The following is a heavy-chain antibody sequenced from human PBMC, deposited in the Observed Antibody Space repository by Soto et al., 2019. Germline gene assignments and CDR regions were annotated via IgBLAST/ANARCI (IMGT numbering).Heavy chain of an antibody. Sequence: GESLKISCAASGFTFSSYWMSWVRQAPGKGLEWVANIKQDGSEKYYVDSVKGRFTISRDNAKNSLYLQMNSLRAEDTAVYYCATHGSGSYHSGYYYGMDVWGQGTTVTVSS. V-gene: IGHV3-7*01. J-gene: IGHJ6*02. CDR2: IKQDGSEK. CDR3: ATHGSGSYHSGYYYGMDV. D-gene: IGHD3-10*01. CDR1: GFTFSSYW.